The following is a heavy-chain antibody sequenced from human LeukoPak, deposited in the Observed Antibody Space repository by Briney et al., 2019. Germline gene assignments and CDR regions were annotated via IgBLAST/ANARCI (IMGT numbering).Heavy chain of an antibody. D-gene: IGHD1-26*01. V-gene: IGHV1-46*01. CDR3: ARESGGRTGGKTFDY. CDR2: FRPSGTTT. Sequence: ASVTVSFTASGYTFTDYYTHWVWQVPGQGLEWMGIFRPSGTTTVYPLELQGRVTLTRDTSTSTVYMELSSLTSADTAVYFCARESGGRTGGKTFDYWGQGTLVTVSS. CDR1: GYTFTDYY. J-gene: IGHJ4*02.